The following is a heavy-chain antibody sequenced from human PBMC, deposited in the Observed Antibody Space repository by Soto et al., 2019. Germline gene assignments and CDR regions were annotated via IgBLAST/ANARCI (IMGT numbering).Heavy chain of an antibody. V-gene: IGHV1-69*13. CDR3: ARLNYCTNGVCDY. CDR1: GGTFSSYA. D-gene: IGHD2-8*01. J-gene: IGHJ4*02. Sequence: SVKVSCKASGGTFSSYAISWVRQAPGQGLEWMGGIIPIFGTANYAQKFQGRVTITADESTSTAYMELSSLRSEDTAVYYCARLNYCTNGVCDYWGQGTLVTVSS. CDR2: IIPIFGTA.